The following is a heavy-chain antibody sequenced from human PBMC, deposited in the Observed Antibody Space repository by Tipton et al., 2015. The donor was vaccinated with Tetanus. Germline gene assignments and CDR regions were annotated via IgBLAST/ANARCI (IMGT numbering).Heavy chain of an antibody. CDR1: GYFFASFW. CDR2: IYPGDSDT. D-gene: IGHD4-23*01. V-gene: IGHV5-51*03. J-gene: IGHJ4*02. CDR3: ARLAHGDKEAGVH. Sequence: VQLVQSGAEVKKPGESLKISCKGSGYFFASFWIAWVRQMPGKGLEWMGIIYPGDSDTRYSPSFQGQVTISADKSISTAYLLWSNQKAPDTAIYYCARLAHGDKEAGVHWGQGTLVTVSS.